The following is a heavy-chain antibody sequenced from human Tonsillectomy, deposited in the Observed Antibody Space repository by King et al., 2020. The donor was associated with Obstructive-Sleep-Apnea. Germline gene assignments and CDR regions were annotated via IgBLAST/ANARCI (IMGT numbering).Heavy chain of an antibody. CDR1: GGSFSDYY. D-gene: IGHD3-16*02. CDR3: ARVPERYDYIWGSYLKRVALTFDY. CDR2: INHSGST. Sequence: VQLQQWGAGLLKPSETLSLTCAVYGGSFSDYYWSWIRQPPGKGLEWIGEINHSGSTNYNPSLKGRGTISEDTSKNQFSLNLSSVTAADTAVYYCARVPERYDYIWGSYLKRVALTFDYWGQGTLVTVSS. V-gene: IGHV4-34*01. J-gene: IGHJ4*02.